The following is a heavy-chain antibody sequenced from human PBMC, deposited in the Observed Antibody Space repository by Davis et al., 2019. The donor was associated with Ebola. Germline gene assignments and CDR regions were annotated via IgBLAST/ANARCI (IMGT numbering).Heavy chain of an antibody. Sequence: GESLKISCAASGFTFSRYSMNWVRQAPGKGLEWVSTFGTSGDTYYADSVKGRFTISRDNSKNTLYLQMNGLRVDDTAIYYCAKDTSNIWFDIWGQGTMVTVSS. CDR1: GFTFSRYS. V-gene: IGHV3-23*01. J-gene: IGHJ3*02. CDR3: AKDTSNIWFDI. D-gene: IGHD1-26*01. CDR2: FGTSGDT.